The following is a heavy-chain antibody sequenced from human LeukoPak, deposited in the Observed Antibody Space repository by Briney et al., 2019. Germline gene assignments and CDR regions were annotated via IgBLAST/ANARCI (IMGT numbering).Heavy chain of an antibody. CDR1: GGSISSSSYY. D-gene: IGHD5-18*01. Sequence: SETLSLTCTVSGGSISSSSYYWGWIRQPPGKGLEWIGTIYYSGGTYYNPSLKSRVTISVDTSKNQFSLKLSSVTAADTAVYYCARGGGYSYGYAFDIWGQGTMVTVS. V-gene: IGHV4-39*01. CDR2: IYYSGGT. CDR3: ARGGGYSYGYAFDI. J-gene: IGHJ3*02.